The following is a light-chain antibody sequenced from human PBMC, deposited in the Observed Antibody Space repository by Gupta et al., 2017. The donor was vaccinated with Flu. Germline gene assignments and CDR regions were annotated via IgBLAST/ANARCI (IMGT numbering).Light chain of an antibody. CDR1: DMGGKT. J-gene: IGLJ1*01. CDR2: VET. V-gene: IGLV3-21*03. Sequence: GNTAKSRGGGGDMGGKTVDGYRQNQGKDTGLVVYVETARPSGIPERFSGSNSGNTATLTISRVEEGDGADYYFQVWDSSSDDYVFGTGTKVTVL. CDR3: QVWDSSSDDYV.